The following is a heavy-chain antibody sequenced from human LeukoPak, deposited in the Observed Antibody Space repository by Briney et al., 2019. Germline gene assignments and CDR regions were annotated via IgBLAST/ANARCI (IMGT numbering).Heavy chain of an antibody. Sequence: GGSLRLSCAASGFTFSSYEMNWVRQAPGKGLEWVAFIRYDGSNKYYADSVKGRFTISRDNSKNTLYLQMNSLRAEDTAVYYCATRRYDYGFYWGQGTLVTVSS. CDR2: IRYDGSNK. CDR3: ATRRYDYGFY. D-gene: IGHD4-17*01. CDR1: GFTFSSYE. J-gene: IGHJ4*02. V-gene: IGHV3-30*02.